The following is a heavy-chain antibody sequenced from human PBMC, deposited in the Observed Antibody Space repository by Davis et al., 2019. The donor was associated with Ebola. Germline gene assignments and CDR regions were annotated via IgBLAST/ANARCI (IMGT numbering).Heavy chain of an antibody. CDR1: GYTFTNYY. V-gene: IGHV1-46*03. CDR2: INPNDGRT. Sequence: ASVKVSCKASGYTFTNYYMHWVRQAPGQGLEWMGMINPNDGRTIYAQKFQGRVTVTRDTSTTTVYMDLSSLRSEDAALDYCTTPGGQDSGYDVFDIWGQGTMVTVSS. D-gene: IGHD5-12*01. J-gene: IGHJ3*02. CDR3: TTPGGQDSGYDVFDI.